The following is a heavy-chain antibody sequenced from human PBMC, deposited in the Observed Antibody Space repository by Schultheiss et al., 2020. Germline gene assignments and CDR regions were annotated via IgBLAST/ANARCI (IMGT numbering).Heavy chain of an antibody. D-gene: IGHD5-18*01. Sequence: GGSLRLSCAASGFTFSSYAMHWVRQAPGKGLEYVSAISSNGGSTYYANSVKGRFTISRDNSKNTLFLQMGSLGAEDMAVYYCARDGYYYGEYGAPHYYHMDVWGKGTTVTVSS. V-gene: IGHV3-64*01. CDR1: GFTFSSYA. CDR3: ARDGYYYGEYGAPHYYHMDV. J-gene: IGHJ6*03. CDR2: ISSNGGST.